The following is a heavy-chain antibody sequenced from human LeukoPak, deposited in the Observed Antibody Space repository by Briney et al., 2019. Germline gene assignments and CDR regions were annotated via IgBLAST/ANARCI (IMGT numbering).Heavy chain of an antibody. J-gene: IGHJ4*02. CDR1: GFTVSSNY. Sequence: GGSLRLSCAASGFTVSSNYMSWVRQAPGKGLEWVSIIYSGGSTYYADSVKGRFTISRDTSKNTLYLQMNSLRAEDTAVYYCASKDPYDRRAYLLDYWGQGTLVTVSS. CDR3: ASKDPYDRRAYLLDY. D-gene: IGHD3-22*01. CDR2: IYSGGST. V-gene: IGHV3-66*01.